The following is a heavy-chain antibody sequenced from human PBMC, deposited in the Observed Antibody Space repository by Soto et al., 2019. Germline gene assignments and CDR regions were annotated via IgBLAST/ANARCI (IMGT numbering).Heavy chain of an antibody. V-gene: IGHV3-23*01. J-gene: IGHJ4*02. CDR3: VKTMGVPPPYSFDF. Sequence: EVQLLESGGGLVQPGGSLRLSCTVSGFTFSSSAMNWVRQAPGKGLEWVSVISGSGGSTYYADSVKGRFTISRDNSKNTLDLQMDSLRADDTAVYYCVKTMGVPPPYSFDFWGQGTLVTVSS. CDR1: GFTFSSSA. D-gene: IGHD1-26*01. CDR2: ISGSGGST.